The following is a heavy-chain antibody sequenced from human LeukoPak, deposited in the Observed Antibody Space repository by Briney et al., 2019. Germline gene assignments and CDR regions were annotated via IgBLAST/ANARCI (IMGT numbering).Heavy chain of an antibody. J-gene: IGHJ6*03. CDR3: ATRVGTDDFWSGSRYYYYYYMDV. CDR2: IYYIGST. CDR1: GGSISSYY. V-gene: IGHV4-59*01. Sequence: SETLSLTCTVSGGSISSYYWSWIRQPPGKGLEWMGYIYYIGSTNYNPSLKSRVNISVDTSKNQFSLKLSSVNAADTAVYYCATRVGTDDFWSGSRYYYYYYMDVWGKETTVTVSS. D-gene: IGHD3-3*01.